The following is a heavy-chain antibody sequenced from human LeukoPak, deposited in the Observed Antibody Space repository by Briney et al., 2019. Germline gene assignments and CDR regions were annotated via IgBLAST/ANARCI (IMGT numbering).Heavy chain of an antibody. J-gene: IGHJ2*01. CDR1: GGSISSYY. CDR3: ARIAARLTSDWYFDL. D-gene: IGHD6-6*01. Sequence: PSETLSLTCTVSGGSISSYYWSWIRQPPGKGLEWIGYIYYSGSTNYNPSLKSRVTMSVDTSKNQFSLKLSSVTAADTAVYYCARIAARLTSDWYFDLWGRGTLVTVSS. V-gene: IGHV4-59*12. CDR2: IYYSGST.